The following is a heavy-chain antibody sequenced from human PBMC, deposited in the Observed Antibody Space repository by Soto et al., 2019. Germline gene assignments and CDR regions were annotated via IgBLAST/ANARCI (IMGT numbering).Heavy chain of an antibody. CDR3: ARGTPRDYFDY. J-gene: IGHJ4*02. D-gene: IGHD2-2*01. CDR2: ISYDGSNK. CDR1: GFTFSSYA. Sequence: VQLVESGGGVVQPGRSLRLSCAASGFTFSSYAMHWVRQAPGKGLEWVAVISYDGSNKYYADSVKGRFTISRDNSKNTLYLQMNSLRAEDTAVYDCARGTPRDYFDYWGQGTLVTVSS. V-gene: IGHV3-30-3*01.